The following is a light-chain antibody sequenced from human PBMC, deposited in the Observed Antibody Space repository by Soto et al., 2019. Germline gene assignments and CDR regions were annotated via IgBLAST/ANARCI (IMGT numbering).Light chain of an antibody. V-gene: IGKV1-5*01. J-gene: IGKJ1*01. CDR3: QQYNSYSPK. Sequence: DLHMTHSPPTVSASVAEGVTITCRDSKRFSNWLAWYQQKPGKATQLLIYDDSSLESGVPSRFSGSGSGTEFTLTISSLKPDDFATYYCQQYNSYSPKFGQGTKVDIK. CDR2: DDS. CDR1: KRFSNW.